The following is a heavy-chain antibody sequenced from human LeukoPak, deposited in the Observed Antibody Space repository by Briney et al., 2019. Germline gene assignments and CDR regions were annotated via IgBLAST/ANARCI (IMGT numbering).Heavy chain of an antibody. V-gene: IGHV1-2*02. D-gene: IGHD6-13*01. CDR1: GYTFTGYY. Sequence: ASVKVSCKASGYTFTGYYMHWVRQAPGQGLEWMGWINPNSGGTNYAQKFQGRVTMTRDTSISTAYMELSRLRSDDTAVYYCARMTAAGSNDDFDYWGQGTLVTVSS. J-gene: IGHJ4*02. CDR3: ARMTAAGSNDDFDY. CDR2: INPNSGGT.